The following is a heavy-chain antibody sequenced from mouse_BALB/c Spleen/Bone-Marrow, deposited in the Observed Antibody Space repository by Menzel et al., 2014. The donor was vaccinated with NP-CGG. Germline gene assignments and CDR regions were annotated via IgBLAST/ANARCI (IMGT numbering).Heavy chain of an antibody. CDR3: ARWEYYAMDY. Sequence: EVQVVESGAELVKPGASVKLSCTASGFNIKDTYMHWVKQRPEQGLEWIGRIDPANGNTKYDPKFQGKATITADTSSNKAYLQLSSLTSEDTAVYYCARWEYYAMDYWGQGTSVTVSS. CDR1: GFNIKDTY. CDR2: IDPANGNT. D-gene: IGHD4-1*01. J-gene: IGHJ4*01. V-gene: IGHV14-3*02.